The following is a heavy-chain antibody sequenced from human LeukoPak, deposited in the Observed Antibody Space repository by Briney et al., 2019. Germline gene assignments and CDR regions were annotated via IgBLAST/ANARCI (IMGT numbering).Heavy chain of an antibody. D-gene: IGHD6-19*01. CDR2: IKQDGTEK. CDR3: ARDDLYSSGWYGMDYYYYGMDV. V-gene: IGHV3-7*03. J-gene: IGHJ6*02. CDR1: GFTFSTYW. Sequence: PGGSLRLSCAASGFTFSTYWMSWVRQAPGKGLEWVAVIKQDGTEKYYVDSVKGRFTISRDNAKNSLYLQMNSLTAEDTAVYYCARDDLYSSGWYGMDYYYYGMDVWGQGTTVTVSS.